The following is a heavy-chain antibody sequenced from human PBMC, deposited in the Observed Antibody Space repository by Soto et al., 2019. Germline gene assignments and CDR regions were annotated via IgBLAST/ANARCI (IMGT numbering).Heavy chain of an antibody. CDR2: IGAHTGSS. D-gene: IGHD3-22*01. J-gene: IGHJ3*01. CDR3: TRALFFQGSDSRGYSFDAFAF. V-gene: IGHV1-18*01. CDR1: GYTCTSSG. Sequence: QVQLVQSGAEVKKPGASVKVSCKASGYTCTSSGMSGVRQAPGQGFERMGWIGAHTGSSEYAQRFQGRVTMTTDRSTSPAYMELRSLRSDDTAVYYCTRALFFQGSDSRGYSFDAFAFWRPGTLVTVSS.